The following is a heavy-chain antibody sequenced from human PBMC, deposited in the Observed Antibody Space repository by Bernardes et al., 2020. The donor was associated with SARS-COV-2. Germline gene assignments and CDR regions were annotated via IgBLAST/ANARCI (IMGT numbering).Heavy chain of an antibody. CDR3: ARDRKVSIFGVVIIADAFDI. CDR2: IYTSGST. D-gene: IGHD3-3*01. Sequence: ETLSLTCTVSGGSISSYYWSWIRQPAGKGLEWIGRIYTSGSTNYNPSLKSRVTMSVDTSKNQFSLKLSSVTAADTAVYYCARDRKVSIFGVVIIADAFDIWGQGTMVTVSS. CDR1: GGSISSYY. V-gene: IGHV4-4*07. J-gene: IGHJ3*02.